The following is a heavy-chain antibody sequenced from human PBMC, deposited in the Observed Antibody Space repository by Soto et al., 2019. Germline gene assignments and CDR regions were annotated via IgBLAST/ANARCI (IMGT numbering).Heavy chain of an antibody. CDR2: INPSGGST. CDR1: GYTFTSYY. CDR3: ARDRVAVAGTAFLRYNWFDP. D-gene: IGHD6-19*01. Sequence: ASVKVSCKASGYTFTSYYMHRVRQAPGQGLEWMGIINPSGGSTSYAQKFQGRVTMTRDTSTSTVYMELSSLRSEDTAVYYCARDRVAVAGTAFLRYNWFDPWGQGTLVTVSS. J-gene: IGHJ5*02. V-gene: IGHV1-46*01.